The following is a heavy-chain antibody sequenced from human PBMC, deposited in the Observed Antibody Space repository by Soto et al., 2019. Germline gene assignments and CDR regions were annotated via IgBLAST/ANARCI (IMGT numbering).Heavy chain of an antibody. CDR2: IYYSGST. V-gene: IGHV4-31*03. Sequence: SETLSLTCTVSGGSISSGGYYWSWIRQHPGKGLEWIGYIYYSGSTYYNPSLKSRVTISVDTSKNQFSLKLSSVTAADTAVYYCARCAEDGSGSYYNVWFDPWGQGTLVTVSS. J-gene: IGHJ5*02. CDR1: GGSISSGGYY. D-gene: IGHD3-10*01. CDR3: ARCAEDGSGSYYNVWFDP.